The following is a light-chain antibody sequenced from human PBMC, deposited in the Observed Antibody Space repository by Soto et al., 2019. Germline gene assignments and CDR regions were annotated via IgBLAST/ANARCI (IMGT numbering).Light chain of an antibody. Sequence: DIQMTQSPSSLSASVGDRVTITCRASQTISKVLYWYQHKPGKAPKLLIYAASGLQSVVPSRFSGSGSGTDCTLTIRSLQPEAFASNRCMLSHRAPYTFGQGTKQEIK. V-gene: IGKV1-39*01. CDR2: AAS. CDR1: QTISKV. CDR3: MLSHRAPYT. J-gene: IGKJ2*01.